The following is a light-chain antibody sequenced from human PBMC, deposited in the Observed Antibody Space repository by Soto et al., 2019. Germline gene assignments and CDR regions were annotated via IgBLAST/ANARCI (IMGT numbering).Light chain of an antibody. V-gene: IGLV4-69*01. CDR1: SGHSSYA. CDR2: LNSDGSH. CDR3: QTWVTGIYV. Sequence: QSVLTQSPSASASLGASVKLTCTLSSGHSSYAIAWHQQQPEKGPRYLMKLNSDGSHSKGGGIPDRFSGSSSGAERYRTISSIQSEDEADYYCQTWVTGIYVFGTGTKLTVL. J-gene: IGLJ1*01.